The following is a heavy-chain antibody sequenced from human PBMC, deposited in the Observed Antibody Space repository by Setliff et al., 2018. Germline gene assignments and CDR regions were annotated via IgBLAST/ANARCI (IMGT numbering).Heavy chain of an antibody. CDR3: ARQPEGGYYDSSGYYGMAPYYFDC. J-gene: IGHJ4*02. CDR2: IHYSGST. CDR1: DASIGGSGYY. D-gene: IGHD3-22*01. V-gene: IGHV4-39*01. Sequence: SETLSLTCTVSDASIGGSGYYWGWIRQPPGKGPEWIGNIHYSGSTHYNPSLKSRVTISVDTSKNQFSLKLSSVTAADTAVYYCARQPEGGYYDSSGYYGMAPYYFDCWGQGTLVTVSS.